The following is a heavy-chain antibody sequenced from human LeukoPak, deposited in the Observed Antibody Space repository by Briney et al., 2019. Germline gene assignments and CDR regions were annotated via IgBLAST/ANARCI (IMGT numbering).Heavy chain of an antibody. CDR3: AKMRGSSWSSLLNDY. Sequence: GGSLRLSCAASRFTFSSYAMSWVRQAPGKGLEWVSAISGSGGSTYYADSVKGRFAISRDNSKNTLYLQMNSLRVEDTAVYYCAKMRGSSWSSLLNDYWGQGTLVTVSS. J-gene: IGHJ4*02. CDR2: ISGSGGST. CDR1: RFTFSSYA. D-gene: IGHD6-13*01. V-gene: IGHV3-23*01.